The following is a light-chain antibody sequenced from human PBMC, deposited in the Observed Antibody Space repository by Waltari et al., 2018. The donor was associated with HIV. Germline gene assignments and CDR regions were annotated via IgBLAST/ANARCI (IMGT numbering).Light chain of an antibody. Sequence: EIVLTQSPGTLSLSPGERATLSCRASQSVINNYLAWDQQKPGQAPRLLIYGASSRATGIPDRFSGTGSGTDFTLSISRLEPEDFAVYYCQQFGTSPRTFGQGTKVEIK. CDR1: QSVINNY. J-gene: IGKJ1*01. CDR2: GAS. V-gene: IGKV3-20*01. CDR3: QQFGTSPRT.